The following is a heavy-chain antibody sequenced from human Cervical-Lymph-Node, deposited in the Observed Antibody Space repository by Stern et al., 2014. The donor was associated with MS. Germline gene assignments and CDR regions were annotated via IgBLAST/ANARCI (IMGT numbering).Heavy chain of an antibody. J-gene: IGHJ5*02. CDR1: GGTFSSSYA. CDR2: IIPILGLP. D-gene: IGHD2-15*01. Sequence: QMQLVQSGAEVKKPGSSVKVSCKASGGTFSSSYAVSWVRQAPGQGLEWMGRIIPILGLPNYAQKFQSRLTITADNSTTTVYMELSRLTSEDTAIYYCARGIVTNRPAATLHNLFDPWGQGTLVTVSS. V-gene: IGHV1-69*09. CDR3: ARGIVTNRPAATLHNLFDP.